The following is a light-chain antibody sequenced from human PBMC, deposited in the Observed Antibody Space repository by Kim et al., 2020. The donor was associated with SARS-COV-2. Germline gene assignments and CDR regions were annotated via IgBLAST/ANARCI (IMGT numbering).Light chain of an antibody. J-gene: IGKJ1*01. Sequence: SPGDRATLSCRASQSVSSNYLAWYQKKPGQAPRLLIYGASSRTTGIPDRFSGSGSGTDFTLTISRLEPEDFAVYYCHQYGSSPRTFGQGTKVDIK. V-gene: IGKV3-20*01. CDR2: GAS. CDR1: QSVSSNY. CDR3: HQYGSSPRT.